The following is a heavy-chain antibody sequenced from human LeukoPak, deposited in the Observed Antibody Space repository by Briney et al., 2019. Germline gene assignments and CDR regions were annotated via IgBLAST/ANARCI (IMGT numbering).Heavy chain of an antibody. CDR1: GYTFTSYY. CDR3: AIPRFVAGGAFDI. D-gene: IGHD1-26*01. CDR2: FDPEDGET. J-gene: IGHJ3*02. Sequence: ASVKVSCKASGYTFTSYYMHWVRQAPGQGLEWMGGFDPEDGETNYAQKFQGRVTMTEDTSTDTAYMELSSLRSEDTAVYYCAIPRFVAGGAFDIWGQGTMVTVSS. V-gene: IGHV1-24*01.